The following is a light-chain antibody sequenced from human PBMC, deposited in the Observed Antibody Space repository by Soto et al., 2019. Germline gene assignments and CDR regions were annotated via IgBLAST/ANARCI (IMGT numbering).Light chain of an antibody. V-gene: IGLV4-69*01. CDR2: VNSDGGH. CDR3: QTWGAGIQV. CDR1: SGHSSYG. J-gene: IGLJ3*02. Sequence: QLVLTQSPSASASLGASVKLTCTLRSGHSSYGIAWHQQQPEKGPRFLMKVNSDGGHNKGDGIPDRFSGSSSGAERYLTISSLQSEDEADYYCQTWGAGIQVFGGGSKVTVL.